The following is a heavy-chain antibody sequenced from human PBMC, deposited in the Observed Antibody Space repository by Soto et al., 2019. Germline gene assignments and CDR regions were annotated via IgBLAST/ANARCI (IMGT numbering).Heavy chain of an antibody. J-gene: IGHJ6*02. V-gene: IGHV1-18*04. CDR2: ISAYNGNT. CDR1: GYTFTNYG. D-gene: IGHD2-21*02. Sequence: ASVKVSCKASGYTFTNYGISWVRQAPGQGLDWMGWISAYNGNTNNAQKLQVRVTMTTDTSTTTAYMELRSLRSDDTAVYYCARGVVVTATYYYYYGMDVWGQGTTVTVSS. CDR3: ARGVVVTATYYYYYGMDV.